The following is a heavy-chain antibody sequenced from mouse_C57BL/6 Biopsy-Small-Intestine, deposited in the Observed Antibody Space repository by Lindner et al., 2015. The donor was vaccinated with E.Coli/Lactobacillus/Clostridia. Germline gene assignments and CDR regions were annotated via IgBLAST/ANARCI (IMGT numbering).Heavy chain of an antibody. CDR2: INPSTGGT. CDR3: ARSYYYGSRYYAMDY. Sequence: VQLQESGPELVKPGASVKISCKASGYSFTGYYMNWVKQSPEKSLEWIGDINPSTGGTTYNQKFKAKATLTVDKSSSTAYMQLKSLTSEDSAVYYCARSYYYGSRYYAMDYWGQGTSVTVSS. J-gene: IGHJ4*01. CDR1: GYSFTGYY. V-gene: IGHV1-42*01. D-gene: IGHD1-1*01.